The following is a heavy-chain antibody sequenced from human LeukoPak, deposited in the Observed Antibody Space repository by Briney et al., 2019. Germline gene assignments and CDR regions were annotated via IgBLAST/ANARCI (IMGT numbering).Heavy chain of an antibody. Sequence: SETLSLTCTVSGGSISSYYWSWIRQPPGKGLEWIGYIYYSGSTNYNPSLKSRVTISVDTSKNQFSLKLSSVTAADTAVHYCARDRFFDWNDSDAFDIWGQGTMVTVSS. D-gene: IGHD1-1*01. V-gene: IGHV4-59*01. J-gene: IGHJ3*02. CDR3: ARDRFFDWNDSDAFDI. CDR1: GGSISSYY. CDR2: IYYSGST.